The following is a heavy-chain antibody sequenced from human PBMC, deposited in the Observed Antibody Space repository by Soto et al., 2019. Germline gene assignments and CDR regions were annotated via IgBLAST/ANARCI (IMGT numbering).Heavy chain of an antibody. CDR1: GGSISSGGYY. Sequence: QVQLQESGPGLVKPSQTLSLTCTVSGGSISSGGYYWSWIRQHPGKGLEWIGYIYYSGSTYYNPSLKSRVTISVDTSKNQSSLKLSSVTAADTAVYYCARAGYCSSTSCYDAIDYWGQGTLVTVSS. V-gene: IGHV4-31*03. D-gene: IGHD2-2*01. CDR3: ARAGYCSSTSCYDAIDY. J-gene: IGHJ4*02. CDR2: IYYSGST.